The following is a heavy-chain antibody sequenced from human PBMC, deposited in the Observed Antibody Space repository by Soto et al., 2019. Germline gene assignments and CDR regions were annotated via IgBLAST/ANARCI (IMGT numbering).Heavy chain of an antibody. CDR1: GGSISSGCYY. D-gene: IGHD3-10*01. Sequence: PSETLSLTCTVSGGSISSGCYYWSWIRQHPGKGLEWIGYIYYSGSTYYNPSLKSRVTISVDTSKNQFSLKLSSVTAADTAVYYCARAFGEWNDVGAIHYYYYGMDVWGQGTTVTVSS. J-gene: IGHJ6*02. CDR2: IYYSGST. CDR3: ARAFGEWNDVGAIHYYYYGMDV. V-gene: IGHV4-31*03.